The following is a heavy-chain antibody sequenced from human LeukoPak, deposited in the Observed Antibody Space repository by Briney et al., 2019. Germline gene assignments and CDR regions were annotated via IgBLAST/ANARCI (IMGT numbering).Heavy chain of an antibody. CDR3: AKPGIAAAFDY. V-gene: IGHV3-33*06. CDR2: IWYDGSNK. CDR1: GFTFSSYG. J-gene: IGHJ4*02. Sequence: PGGSLRLSCAASGFTFSSYGMHWVRQAPGKGLEWVAVIWYDGSNKYYADSVKGRFTISRDNSKNTLYLRMNSLRAEDTAVYYCAKPGIAAAFDYWGQGTLVTASS. D-gene: IGHD6-13*01.